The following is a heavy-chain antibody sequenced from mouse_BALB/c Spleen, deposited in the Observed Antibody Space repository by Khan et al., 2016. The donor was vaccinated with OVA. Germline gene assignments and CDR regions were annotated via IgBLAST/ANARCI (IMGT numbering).Heavy chain of an antibody. CDR1: GYSITSDYA. J-gene: IGHJ4*01. CDR3: ARSLYYCDSDAMDY. CDR2: KSSTGST. Sequence: EVQLQESGPGLVKPSQSLSLTCTVTGYSITSDYAWNWIRQLPGNKLEWMGYKSSTGSTSYNPSLKSRISITRDTSKNQSFLHLNSVTTEDTATYSCARSLYYCDSDAMDYWGQGTSVTVSS. D-gene: IGHD2-13*01. V-gene: IGHV3-2*02.